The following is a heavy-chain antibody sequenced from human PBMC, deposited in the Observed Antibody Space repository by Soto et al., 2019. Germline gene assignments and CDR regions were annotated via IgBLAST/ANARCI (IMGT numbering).Heavy chain of an antibody. CDR3: ARDLIQQSYYYYYGMDV. CDR2: ISAYNGNT. D-gene: IGHD3-16*01. J-gene: IGHJ6*02. Sequence: ASVKVSCKASGYTFTSYGISWVRQAPGQGLEWMGWISAYNGNTNYAQKLQGRVTMTTDTSTSTAYKEQRSLRSDDTAVYYCARDLIQQSYYYYYGMDVWGQGTTVTVS. V-gene: IGHV1-18*01. CDR1: GYTFTSYG.